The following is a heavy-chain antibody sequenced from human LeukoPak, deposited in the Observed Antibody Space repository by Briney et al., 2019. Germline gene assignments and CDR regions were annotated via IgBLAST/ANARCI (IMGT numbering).Heavy chain of an antibody. CDR3: ARRNYDPTYYYYYMDV. D-gene: IGHD3-3*01. Sequence: PSETLSLTCTVSGGSISSSSYYWGWIRQPPGKGLEWIGSIYYSGSTYYNPSLKSRVTISVDTSKNQFSLKLSSVTAADTAVYYCARRNYDPTYYYYYMDVWGKGTTVTVSS. CDR2: IYYSGST. CDR1: GGSISSSSYY. J-gene: IGHJ6*03. V-gene: IGHV4-39*07.